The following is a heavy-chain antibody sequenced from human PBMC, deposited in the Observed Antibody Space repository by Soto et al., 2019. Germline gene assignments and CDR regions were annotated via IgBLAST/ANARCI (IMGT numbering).Heavy chain of an antibody. D-gene: IGHD2-2*02. Sequence: EVQLLESGGGLVQPGGSLRLSCAASGFTFSSYAMSWVRQAPGKGLEWVSAISGSGGSTYYADSVKGRFTISRDNSKNTLYLHMNSLRAEDTAVYYCAKDLENCSSTSCYNRYYYYYYMDVWGKGTTVTVSS. CDR1: GFTFSSYA. J-gene: IGHJ6*03. CDR2: ISGSGGST. CDR3: AKDLENCSSTSCYNRYYYYYYMDV. V-gene: IGHV3-23*01.